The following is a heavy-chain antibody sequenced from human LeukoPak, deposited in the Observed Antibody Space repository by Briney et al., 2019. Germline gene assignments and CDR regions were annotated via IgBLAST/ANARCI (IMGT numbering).Heavy chain of an antibody. D-gene: IGHD5-24*01. CDR2: IYTSGST. J-gene: IGHJ6*03. CDR1: GGSISSGSYY. CDR3: ARGDGYNYDYYYYMDV. Sequence: SQTLSLTCTVSGGSISSGSYYWSWIGQPAGKGLEWSGRIYTSGSTNYNPSLKSRVTISVDTSKNQFSLKLSSVTAADTAVYYCARGDGYNYDYYYYMDVWGKRTTVTVSS. V-gene: IGHV4-61*02.